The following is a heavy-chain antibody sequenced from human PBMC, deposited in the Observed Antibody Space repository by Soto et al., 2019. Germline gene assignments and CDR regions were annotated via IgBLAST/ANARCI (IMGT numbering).Heavy chain of an antibody. Sequence: QVQLVQSGAEVKKPGSSVKVSCKASGGTFSSYTISWVRQAPGPGLEWLGRIIPILGIANYAQKFQASVPITADKSRGTADMELTSLRSEDTAVYYGARDFHYHLPGEANHWAQGAPVTVAS. CDR3: ARDFHYHLPGEANH. J-gene: IGHJ5*02. D-gene: IGHD3-10*01. CDR1: GGTFSSYT. CDR2: IIPILGIA. V-gene: IGHV1-69*08.